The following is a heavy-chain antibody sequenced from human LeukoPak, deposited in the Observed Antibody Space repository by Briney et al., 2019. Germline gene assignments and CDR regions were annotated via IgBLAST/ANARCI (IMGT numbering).Heavy chain of an antibody. J-gene: IGHJ4*02. D-gene: IGHD3-10*01. CDR1: GFTFSSYG. Sequence: PGGSLRLSCAASGFTFSSYGMHWVRQAPGKGLEWVAFIRYDGSNKYYADSVKGRFTISRDNSKNSLYLQMNSLRVEDTAVYYCARAGINRNYYGSGSYYYFDYWGQGTLVTVSS. V-gene: IGHV3-30*02. CDR3: ARAGINRNYYGSGSYYYFDY. CDR2: IRYDGSNK.